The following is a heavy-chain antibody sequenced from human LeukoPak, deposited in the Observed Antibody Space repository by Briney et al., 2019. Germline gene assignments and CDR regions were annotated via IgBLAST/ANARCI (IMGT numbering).Heavy chain of an antibody. D-gene: IGHD6-19*01. Sequence: GGSLRLSCAASGFTFSGSAMHWVRQASGKGPEWVGRIRSKANSYATAYAASVKGRFTISRDDSKNTAYLQMNSLKTEDTAVYYCTGTVAGTWNFDYWGQGTLVTVSS. CDR1: GFTFSGSA. CDR3: TGTVAGTWNFDY. J-gene: IGHJ4*02. CDR2: IRSKANSYAT. V-gene: IGHV3-73*01.